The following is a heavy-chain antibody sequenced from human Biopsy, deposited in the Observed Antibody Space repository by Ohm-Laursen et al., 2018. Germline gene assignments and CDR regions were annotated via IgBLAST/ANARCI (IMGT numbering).Heavy chain of an antibody. CDR1: GGSISSSTTYY. J-gene: IGHJ5*02. V-gene: IGHV4-39*01. Sequence: TLSLTCTFSGGSISSSTTYYWAWLRQPPGKGLVWIGSIYNTETTFYNPSLKSRVTISFDTSTKQFSLKVSSVTAADTALYFCARHPTGFWFDPWGHGTLVTVSS. CDR3: ARHPTGFWFDP. CDR2: IYNTETT.